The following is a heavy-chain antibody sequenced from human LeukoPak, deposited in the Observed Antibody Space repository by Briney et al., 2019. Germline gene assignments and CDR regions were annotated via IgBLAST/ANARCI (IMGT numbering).Heavy chain of an antibody. D-gene: IGHD3-22*01. CDR3: ARATDSSGYYYRGATRYYSDY. Sequence: SETLSLTCTVSGDSINSHFWSWIPQPPGKGLEWIGYIYYTGSTNYNPSLKSRVTISVDTSKNQFSLKLRSVTAADTAVYYCARATDSSGYYYRGATRYYSDYWGQGTLVTVSS. J-gene: IGHJ4*02. CDR1: GDSINSHF. V-gene: IGHV4-59*11. CDR2: IYYTGST.